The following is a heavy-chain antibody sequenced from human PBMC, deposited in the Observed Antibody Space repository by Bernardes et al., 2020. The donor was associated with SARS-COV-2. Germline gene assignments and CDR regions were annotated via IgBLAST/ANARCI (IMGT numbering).Heavy chain of an antibody. CDR3: ARGGWKAV. Sequence: AQVKVSCKAFGYPFTGYYMHWVRESPGQGLEWMGWINPNSGGTNYAQKFQGRVTMTRDTSISTAYMELSRLSSDDTAVYYCARGGWKAVWGQGTMVTVSS. J-gene: IGHJ3*01. CDR1: GYPFTGYY. D-gene: IGHD1-1*01. V-gene: IGHV1-2*02. CDR2: INPNSGGT.